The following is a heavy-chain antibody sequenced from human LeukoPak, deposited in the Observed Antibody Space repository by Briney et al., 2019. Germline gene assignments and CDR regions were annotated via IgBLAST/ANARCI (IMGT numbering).Heavy chain of an antibody. Sequence: SETLSLTCTVSGGSITSYYWSWIRQPAGKGLEWIGRIFFSGTTNYNPSLKSRVTMSVDTSKNQFSLKLTSVTAADTAVYYCARASPTTNKGAYGWFDPWGQGTLVTVSS. CDR3: ARASPTTNKGAYGWFDP. CDR2: IFFSGTT. D-gene: IGHD1-14*01. CDR1: GGSITSYY. J-gene: IGHJ5*02. V-gene: IGHV4-4*07.